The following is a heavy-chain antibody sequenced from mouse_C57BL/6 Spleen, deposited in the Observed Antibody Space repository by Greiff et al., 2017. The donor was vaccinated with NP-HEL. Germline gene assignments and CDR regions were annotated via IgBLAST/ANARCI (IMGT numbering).Heavy chain of an antibody. CDR2: IYPGDGDT. CDR3: ARRDDYDVEGFDY. CDR1: GYAFSSYW. D-gene: IGHD2-4*01. J-gene: IGHJ2*01. Sequence: QVQLQQSGAELVKPGASVKISCKASGYAFSSYWMNWVKQRPGKGLEWIGQIYPGDGDTNYNGKFKGKATLTADKSSSTAYMQLSSLTSEDSAVYFCARRDDYDVEGFDYWGQGTTLTVSS. V-gene: IGHV1-80*01.